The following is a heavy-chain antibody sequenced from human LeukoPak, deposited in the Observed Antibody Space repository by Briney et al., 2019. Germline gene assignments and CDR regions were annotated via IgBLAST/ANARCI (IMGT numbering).Heavy chain of an antibody. V-gene: IGHV3-23*01. J-gene: IGHJ4*02. CDR1: GFTFSSYA. D-gene: IGHD5-12*01. CDR3: AKGARYVDSGYDYPPDY. CDR2: ISGSGGST. Sequence: GGSLRLSCAASGFTFSSYAMSWVRQAPGKGLEWVSAISGSGGSTYYADSVKGRFTISRDNSKNTLYLKMNSLRAEDTAVCYCAKGARYVDSGYDYPPDYWGQGTLVTVSS.